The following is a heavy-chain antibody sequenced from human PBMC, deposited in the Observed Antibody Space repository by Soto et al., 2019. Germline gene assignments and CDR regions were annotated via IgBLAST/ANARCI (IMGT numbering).Heavy chain of an antibody. Sequence: GGSLRLSCSGSGFTFSSYAMHWVRQAPGKGLQYVSSISSDGGTTYYADSVKGRFTISRDNSKSTLYLQMSSLRAEDSAVYFCVKDRYIDYWGQGTLVTVSS. CDR2: ISSDGGTT. CDR3: VKDRYIDY. CDR1: GFTFSSYA. J-gene: IGHJ4*02. V-gene: IGHV3-64D*06.